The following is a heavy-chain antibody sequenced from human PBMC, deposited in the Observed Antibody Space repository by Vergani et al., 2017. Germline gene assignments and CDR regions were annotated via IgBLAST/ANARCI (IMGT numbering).Heavy chain of an antibody. CDR1: GDSISRYY. V-gene: IGHV4-59*01. CDR2: IYYSGST. J-gene: IGHJ3*02. Sequence: QVQLQESGPGLVKPSETLSLTCTVSGDSISRYYWNWIRQPPGKGLEWIGYIYYSGSTNYNPSLKSRVTISVDTSKNQFSLKLSSVTAADTAVYYCARDHAFDIWGQGTMVTVSS. CDR3: ARDHAFDI.